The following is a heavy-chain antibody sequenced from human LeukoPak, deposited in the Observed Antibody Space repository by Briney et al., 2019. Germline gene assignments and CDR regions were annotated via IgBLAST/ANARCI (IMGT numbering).Heavy chain of an antibody. CDR3: TTSAEGSTSFEH. V-gene: IGHV4-31*03. CDR1: GVSISSGGYY. D-gene: IGHD2-2*01. CDR2: ISNSGST. J-gene: IGHJ4*02. Sequence: SQTLSLTCTVSGVSISSGGYYWSWIRQDPGKGLEYIGYISNSGSTYYNPSLKSRVIISVDMSENQFSLKLSSVTAADTAVYYCTTSAEGSTSFEHWGQGTLVTVSS.